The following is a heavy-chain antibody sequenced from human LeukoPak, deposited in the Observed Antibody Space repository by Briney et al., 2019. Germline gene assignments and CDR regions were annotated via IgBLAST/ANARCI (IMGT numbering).Heavy chain of an antibody. Sequence: SETLSLTCTVSGYSISSGYYWGWIRQPPGKGLEWIGSIYYSGSTYYNPSLKSRVTISVDTSKNQFSLKLSSVTAADTAVYYCARSAHSSRLNWFDPWGQGTLVTVSS. V-gene: IGHV4-38-2*02. D-gene: IGHD6-13*01. CDR3: ARSAHSSRLNWFDP. J-gene: IGHJ5*02. CDR1: GYSISSGYY. CDR2: IYYSGST.